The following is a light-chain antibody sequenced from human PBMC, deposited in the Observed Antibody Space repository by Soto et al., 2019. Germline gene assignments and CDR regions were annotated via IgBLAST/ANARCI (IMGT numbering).Light chain of an antibody. CDR1: SSNIGNNY. CDR3: GTWDSSLSGV. J-gene: IGLJ3*02. CDR2: DNN. V-gene: IGLV1-51*01. Sequence: QSVLTQPPSVSAAPGQKVTISCSGSSSNIGNNYVSWYQQLPGTAPKLLIYDNNKRPSEIPDRFSGSKSGTSATLGITGLQTGDEADYYCGTWDSSLSGVFGGGTKLTVL.